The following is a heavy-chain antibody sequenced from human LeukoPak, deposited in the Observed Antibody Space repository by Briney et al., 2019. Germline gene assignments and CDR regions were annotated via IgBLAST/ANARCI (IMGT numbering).Heavy chain of an antibody. CDR2: ISGDGGST. D-gene: IGHD2-2*01. V-gene: IGHV3-23*01. Sequence: QAGGSPRLSCAASGFTFSTYARSWVRQAPGQGLEWVSCISGDGGSTYYAESVKGRFTISRDNSKNTLYLQMNSLRAEDTAVYYCAKRPDCSTTNCFRFEYWGQGTLVTVSS. CDR3: AKRPDCSTTNCFRFEY. CDR1: GFTFSTYA. J-gene: IGHJ4*02.